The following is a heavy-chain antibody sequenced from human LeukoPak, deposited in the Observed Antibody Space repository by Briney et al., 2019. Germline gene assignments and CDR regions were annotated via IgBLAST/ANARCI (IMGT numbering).Heavy chain of an antibody. CDR3: AKGSAVAAPRNWFDP. Sequence: GGSLRLSCAASGFTFRNYAMSWVRQAPGKGLEWVSAISGSGGSTYYADTVKGRFTISRDNSKNTLSLQMNSLRAEDTAVYYCAKGSAVAAPRNWFDPWGRGTLVTVSS. D-gene: IGHD6-19*01. V-gene: IGHV3-23*01. CDR2: ISGSGGST. J-gene: IGHJ5*02. CDR1: GFTFRNYA.